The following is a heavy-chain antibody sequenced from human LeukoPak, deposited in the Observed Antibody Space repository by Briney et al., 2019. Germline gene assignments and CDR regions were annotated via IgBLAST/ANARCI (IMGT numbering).Heavy chain of an antibody. J-gene: IGHJ3*02. CDR3: AKDRYGDYGPFDN. Sequence: GGSLRLSCAASGFNFNSHGMHWVRQAPGRGLEWVALIPSDGSYTYYADSVKGRFTISRDNSKNTLSLQMNSVRPDDTAVYYCAKDRYGDYGPFDNWGQGTMVTVSS. CDR2: IPSDGSYT. CDR1: GFNFNSHG. V-gene: IGHV3-30*18. D-gene: IGHD4-17*01.